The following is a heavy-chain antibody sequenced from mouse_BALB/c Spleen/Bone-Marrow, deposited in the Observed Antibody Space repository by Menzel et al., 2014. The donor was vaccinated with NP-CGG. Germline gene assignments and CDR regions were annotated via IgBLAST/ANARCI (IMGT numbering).Heavy chain of an antibody. Sequence: QVQLQQPGAELVTPGASVKLPCKASGYTFTTYWMHWVKQRPGHGLEWIGQVDPSDGYTNYSQMFKGKATLTVDKSSSTAYMQLSSLSSEDSAVYYCARGGDNFAWFAYWGQGTLVTVSA. D-gene: IGHD1-3*01. V-gene: IGHV1-69*02. CDR1: GYTFTTYW. CDR2: VDPSDGYT. CDR3: ARGGDNFAWFAY. J-gene: IGHJ3*01.